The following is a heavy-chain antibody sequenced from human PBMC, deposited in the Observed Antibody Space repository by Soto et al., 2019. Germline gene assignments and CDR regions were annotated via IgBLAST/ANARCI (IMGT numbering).Heavy chain of an antibody. V-gene: IGHV1-18*01. CDR3: GGDRAVTTAYGLDL. CDR1: GYTFTSYG. D-gene: IGHD4-17*01. CDR2: ISAYNGKT. Sequence: QVQLVQSGAEVKKPGASVKVSCKASGYTFTSYGITWVRQAPGQGLEWMGWISAYNGKTNYAQKLQGRVTMTTDTTTSTGYLDLGSLRSDGTAVYYCGGDRAVTTAYGLDLWGPGTTVTVSS. J-gene: IGHJ6*02.